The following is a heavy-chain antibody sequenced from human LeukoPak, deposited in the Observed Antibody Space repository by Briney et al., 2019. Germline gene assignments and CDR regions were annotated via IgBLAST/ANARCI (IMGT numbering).Heavy chain of an antibody. J-gene: IGHJ4*02. CDR2: INPNSGGT. D-gene: IGHD1-26*01. Sequence: ASVKVSCKASGYTFTGYYMHWVRQAPGQGLEWMGWINPNSGGTNYAQKFQGWVTMTRDTSISTAYMELSRLRSDDTAVYYCARGGEEGATPPYYWGQGTLVTVPS. CDR1: GYTFTGYY. V-gene: IGHV1-2*04. CDR3: ARGGEEGATPPYY.